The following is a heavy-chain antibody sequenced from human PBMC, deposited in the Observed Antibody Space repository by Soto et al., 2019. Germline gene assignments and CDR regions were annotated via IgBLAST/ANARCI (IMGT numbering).Heavy chain of an antibody. J-gene: IGHJ4*02. V-gene: IGHV3-30-3*01. CDR2: ISYDGSNK. CDR3: ASLGPGELLARLPFDY. Sequence: QVQLVESGGGVVQPGRSLRLSCAASGFTFSSYAMHWVRQAPGKGLEWVAVISYDGSNKYYADSVKGRFTISRDNSKNKLYLQMNSLRAEDTAVYYCASLGPGELLARLPFDYWGQGTLVTVSS. D-gene: IGHD1-26*01. CDR1: GFTFSSYA.